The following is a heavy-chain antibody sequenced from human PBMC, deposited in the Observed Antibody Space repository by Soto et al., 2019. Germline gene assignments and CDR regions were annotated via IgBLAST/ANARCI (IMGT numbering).Heavy chain of an antibody. CDR1: GFSLSTSGVG. Sequence: QITLKESGPTLVKPTQTLTLTCTFSGFSLSTSGVGVGWIRQPPGKALEWLPLIYWDDDKRYSPSLKSTLTITKDTSKNQVVLTMTNMDPVDTATYYCAHRHPWIPFDYWGQGTLVTVSS. CDR2: IYWDDDK. J-gene: IGHJ4*02. D-gene: IGHD2-2*03. CDR3: AHRHPWIPFDY. V-gene: IGHV2-5*02.